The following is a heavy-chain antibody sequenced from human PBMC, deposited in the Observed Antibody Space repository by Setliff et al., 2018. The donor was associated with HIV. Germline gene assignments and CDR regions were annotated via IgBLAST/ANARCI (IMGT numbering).Heavy chain of an antibody. CDR2: INAGNGNT. CDR1: GYTFTSYG. V-gene: IGHV1-3*01. Sequence: ASVKVSCKASGYTFTSYGISWVRQAPGQGLEWMGWINAGNGNTKYSQKFQGRVTITRDTSASTAYMELSSLRSEDTAVYYCARERGPGVLLWFGELSSWGQGTLVTVSS. D-gene: IGHD3-10*01. J-gene: IGHJ5*02. CDR3: ARERGPGVLLWFGELSS.